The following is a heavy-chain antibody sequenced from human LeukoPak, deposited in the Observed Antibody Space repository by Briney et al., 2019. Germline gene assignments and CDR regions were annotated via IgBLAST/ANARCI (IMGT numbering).Heavy chain of an antibody. J-gene: IGHJ5*02. CDR2: ISYSGST. D-gene: IGHD3-16*02. CDR1: GGSISTYY. Sequence: PSETLSLTCSVSGGSISTYYWSWIRQAPGKGLEWIGYISYSGSTNYSPSFKSRVTISVDTSKNQFSLKLSSMTAADTAVYYCARNRWFDPWGQGTLVTVSS. V-gene: IGHV4-59*01. CDR3: ARNRWFDP.